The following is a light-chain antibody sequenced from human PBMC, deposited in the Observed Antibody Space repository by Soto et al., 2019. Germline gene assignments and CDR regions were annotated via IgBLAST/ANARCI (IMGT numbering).Light chain of an antibody. J-gene: IGKJ3*01. Sequence: DIHLTQSPSTLSAFVGDRVTISCRARQSISGRLAWYQQKAGRAPNLLIYDASTLETGVPLRFSGSGSGTEFTLTISGLQPDDFAVYYCQQRSNWPFTFGPGTKVDIK. CDR1: QSISGR. V-gene: IGKV1-5*01. CDR2: DAS. CDR3: QQRSNWPFT.